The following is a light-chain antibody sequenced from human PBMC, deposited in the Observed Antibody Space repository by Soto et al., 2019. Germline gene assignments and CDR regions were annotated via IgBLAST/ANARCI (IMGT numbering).Light chain of an antibody. CDR3: QQYDYSRT. Sequence: DIQMTQSPFTLSASAGDSVTITCRASQSITASLAWYQQKPGEAPKLLIYDVSNLESGVPSRFSGSGSGTEFSLTIRSLQPDDFATYYCQQYDYSRTFGQGTKV. CDR2: DVS. CDR1: QSITAS. V-gene: IGKV1-5*01. J-gene: IGKJ1*01.